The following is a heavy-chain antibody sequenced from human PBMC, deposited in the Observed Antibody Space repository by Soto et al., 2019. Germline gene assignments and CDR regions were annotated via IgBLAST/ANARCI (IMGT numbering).Heavy chain of an antibody. CDR1: GYTFTSYG. CDR2: ISAYNGNT. J-gene: IGHJ6*02. CDR3: ARVLGAIYDILTSYGIDV. Sequence: ASGKVSCKASGYTFTSYGISWVRQAPGQGLERMGWISAYNGNTNYAQKLQGRVTMTTDTSTSTAYMELRSLRSDDTAVYYCARVLGAIYDILTSYGIDVWGQVTTVTVSS. V-gene: IGHV1-18*01. D-gene: IGHD3-9*01.